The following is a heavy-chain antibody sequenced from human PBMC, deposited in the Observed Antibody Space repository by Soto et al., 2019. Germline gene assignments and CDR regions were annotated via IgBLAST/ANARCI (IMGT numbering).Heavy chain of an antibody. D-gene: IGHD3-3*01. CDR3: ARDRRYFYDFWSGYYKDRGDAFDI. V-gene: IGHV1-46*03. Sequence: ASVKVSCKASGYTFTSYYMHWVRQAPGQGLEWMGIINPSGGSTSYAQKFQGRVTMTRDTSTSTVYMELSSLRSEDTAVYYCARDRRYFYDFWSGYYKDRGDAFDIWGQGTMVTVSS. CDR1: GYTFTSYY. J-gene: IGHJ3*02. CDR2: INPSGGST.